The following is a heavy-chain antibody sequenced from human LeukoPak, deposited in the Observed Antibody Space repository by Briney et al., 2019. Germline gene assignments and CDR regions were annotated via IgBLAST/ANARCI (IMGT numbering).Heavy chain of an antibody. CDR2: IYSGGST. CDR1: GFTFSDYY. V-gene: IGHV3-53*01. Sequence: GGSLRLSCAASGFTFSDYYMSWVRQAPGKGLEWVSVIYSGGSTYYADSVKGRFTISRDNSKNTLYLQMNSLRAEDTAVYYCARGVGSSWYYFDYWGQGTLVTVSS. D-gene: IGHD6-13*01. J-gene: IGHJ4*02. CDR3: ARGVGSSWYYFDY.